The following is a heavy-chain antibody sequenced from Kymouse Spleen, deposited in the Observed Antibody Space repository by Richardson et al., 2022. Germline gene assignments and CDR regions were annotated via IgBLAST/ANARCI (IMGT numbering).Heavy chain of an antibody. CDR3: ARDGSYYDFWSGSYYFDY. CDR2: INWNGGST. CDR1: GFTFDDYG. Sequence: EVQLVESGGGVVRPGGSLRLSCAASGFTFDDYGMSWVRQAPGKGLEWVSGINWNGGSTGYADSVKGRFTISRDNAKNSLYLQMNSLRAEDTALYYCARDGSYYDFWSGSYYFDYWGQGTLVTVSS. J-gene: IGHJ4*02. D-gene: IGHD3-3*01. V-gene: IGHV3-20*d01.